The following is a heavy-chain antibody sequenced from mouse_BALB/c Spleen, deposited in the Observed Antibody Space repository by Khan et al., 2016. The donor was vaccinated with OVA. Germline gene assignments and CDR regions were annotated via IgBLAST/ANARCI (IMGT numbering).Heavy chain of an antibody. CDR3: ARRNYCGYTFAY. CDR2: ISPGSGDT. J-gene: IGHJ3*01. V-gene: IGHV1-77*01. D-gene: IGHD1-2*01. CDR1: GYTFTDYY. Sequence: QVQLKQSRAELARPGASVKLSCKASGYTFTDYYINWVKQRTGQGLEWIGEISPGSGDTYYNETFKGQATLTAANSSSTVYMQLSSLTAEASAVYCCARRNYCGYTFAYWGQGTLVTVSA.